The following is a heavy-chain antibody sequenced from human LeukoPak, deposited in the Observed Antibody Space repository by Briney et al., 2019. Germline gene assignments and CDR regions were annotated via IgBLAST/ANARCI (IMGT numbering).Heavy chain of an antibody. Sequence: KPSETLSLTCTVSGGSISSYYWSWIRQPPGKGLEWIGYIYYSGSTIYNPSLKSRVTISVDTSKNQFSLKLSSVTAADTAVYYCAAYDYVWGSYRSVDYWGQGTLVTVSS. CDR3: AAYDYVWGSYRSVDY. CDR1: GGSISSYY. J-gene: IGHJ4*02. D-gene: IGHD3-16*02. V-gene: IGHV4-59*01. CDR2: IYYSGST.